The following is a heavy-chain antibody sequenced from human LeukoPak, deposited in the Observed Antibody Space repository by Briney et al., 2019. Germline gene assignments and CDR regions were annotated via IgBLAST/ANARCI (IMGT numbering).Heavy chain of an antibody. Sequence: GRSLRLSCAASGFTFSSYGMHWVRQAPGKGLEWVAVIWYDGTNKYYADSVKGRFTISRDNSKNTLYLQMNSLRAEDTAVYYRAKHLERNRDWNSPPDYWGQGTLVTVSS. CDR3: AKHLERNRDWNSPPDY. J-gene: IGHJ4*02. D-gene: IGHD1-7*01. CDR2: IWYDGTNK. CDR1: GFTFSSYG. V-gene: IGHV3-33*06.